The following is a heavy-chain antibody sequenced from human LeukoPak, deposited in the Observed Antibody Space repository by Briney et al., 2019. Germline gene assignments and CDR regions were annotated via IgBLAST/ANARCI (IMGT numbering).Heavy chain of an antibody. D-gene: IGHD3-10*01. Sequence: ASVKVSCKASGYTFTDHGITWVRQARGQGFEWMGWMSVFNGYTKYAEGFQGRVTMATDTSTRTAHMEMRGLRSDDTAVYYCARAVGSTDYYGVDVWGQGTTVTVSS. CDR1: GYTFTDHG. CDR3: ARAVGSTDYYGVDV. J-gene: IGHJ6*02. CDR2: MSVFNGYT. V-gene: IGHV1-18*01.